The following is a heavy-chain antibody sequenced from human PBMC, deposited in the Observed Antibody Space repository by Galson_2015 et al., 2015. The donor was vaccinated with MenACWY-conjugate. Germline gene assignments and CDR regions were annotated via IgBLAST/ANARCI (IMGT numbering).Heavy chain of an antibody. CDR3: ATTRAPYGGYAGEYYFDY. Sequence: SLRLSCAASGFILSSTSYMSWVRQAPGKGPEWMSIIYSGGGTYYAESVKGRFTLSREKPNNMVYLQIDNVRAEDTALYYCATTRAPYGGYAGEYYFDYWGQGALVTVSS. V-gene: IGHV3-66*01. D-gene: IGHD1-26*01. J-gene: IGHJ4*02. CDR1: GFILSSTS. CDR2: IYSGGGT.